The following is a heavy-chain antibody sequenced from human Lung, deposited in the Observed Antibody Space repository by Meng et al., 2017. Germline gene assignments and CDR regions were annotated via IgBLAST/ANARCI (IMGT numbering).Heavy chain of an antibody. J-gene: IGHJ1*01. CDR1: GITFSGHW. V-gene: IGHV3-74*03. CDR2: INTDGSTT. Sequence: GGSLRLSCAASGITFSGHWMHWVRQAPGKGLVWVSRINTDGSTTTYADSVKGRFTISRDNAKSTLYLQLNSLRAEDTAVYYCTNDRLSHWGQGTLVTVSS. D-gene: IGHD1-1*01. CDR3: TNDRLSH.